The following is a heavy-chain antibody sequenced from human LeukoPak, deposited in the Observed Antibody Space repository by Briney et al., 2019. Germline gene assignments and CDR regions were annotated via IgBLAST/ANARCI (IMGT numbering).Heavy chain of an antibody. V-gene: IGHV1-46*01. J-gene: IGHJ4*02. CDR2: INPSGGST. CDR1: GYTFTSYY. CDR3: ARDPRAYDFWSGYYTPLGFDY. Sequence: ASVKVSCKASGYTFTSYYMHWVRQAPGQGLEWMGIINPSGGSTSYAQKFQGRVTITRDTSASTAYMELSRLRSDDTAVYCCARDPRAYDFWSGYYTPLGFDYWGQGTLVTVSS. D-gene: IGHD3-3*01.